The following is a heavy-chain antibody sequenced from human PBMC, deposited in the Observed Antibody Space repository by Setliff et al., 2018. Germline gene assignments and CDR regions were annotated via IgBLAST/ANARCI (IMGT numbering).Heavy chain of an antibody. Sequence: GGSLRLSCVTSGFTFSNYWMHWVRQPQGKGLLWVSRIDGEGNNINYADSVKGRFTISRDNARNTVYLQVNGLRAEDTAVYYCVTGMGTHYYDPSAQGPFAIWGQGTMVTVSS. J-gene: IGHJ3*02. CDR3: VTGMGTHYYDPSAQGPFAI. CDR2: IDGEGNNI. CDR1: GFTFSNYW. D-gene: IGHD3-22*01. V-gene: IGHV3-74*01.